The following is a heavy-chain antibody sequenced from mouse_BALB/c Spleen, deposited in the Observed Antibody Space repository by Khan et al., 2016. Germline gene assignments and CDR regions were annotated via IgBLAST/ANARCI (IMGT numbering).Heavy chain of an antibody. CDR1: GYSITSDYA. D-gene: IGHD1-1*01. V-gene: IGHV3-2*02. J-gene: IGHJ4*01. CDR2: ISYSGST. CDR3: ARGFYGSSSDY. Sequence: EVKLLESGPGLVKPSQSLSLTCTVTGYSITSDYAWNWIRQFPGNKLEWMGYISYSGSTSYNPSLNSRISITRDTSKNQFFLQLNSVTTEDTATYYCARGFYGSSSDYWGQGTSVTVSS.